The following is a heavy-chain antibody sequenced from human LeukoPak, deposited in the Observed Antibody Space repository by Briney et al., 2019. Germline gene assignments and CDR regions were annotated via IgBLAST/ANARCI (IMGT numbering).Heavy chain of an antibody. Sequence: GGSLRLSCAASGFTFDDYDMNWVRQAPRKGLEWVSSISSSSSYIYYADSVKGRFTISRDNAKNSLYLQMNSLRAEDTAVYYCARVGGYYVLRYFDWLSTPDAFDIWGQGTMVTVSS. CDR1: GFTFDDYD. D-gene: IGHD3-9*01. V-gene: IGHV3-21*01. CDR2: ISSSSSYI. CDR3: ARVGGYYVLRYFDWLSTPDAFDI. J-gene: IGHJ3*02.